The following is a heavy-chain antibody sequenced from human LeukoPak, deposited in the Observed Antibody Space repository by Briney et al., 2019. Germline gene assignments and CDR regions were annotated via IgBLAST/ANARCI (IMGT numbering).Heavy chain of an antibody. CDR2: IYPGDSDT. J-gene: IGHJ6*04. V-gene: IGHV5-51*01. D-gene: IGHD6-13*01. CDR1: GYSFTSYW. Sequence: GESLKISCKGSGYSFTSYWIGWVRPMPGKGLEWMGIIYPGDSDTRYSPSFQGQVTISADKSINTAYLQWSSLKASDTATYYCARRSSSSWYYGDVWGKGTTVTVSS. CDR3: ARRSSSSWYYGDV.